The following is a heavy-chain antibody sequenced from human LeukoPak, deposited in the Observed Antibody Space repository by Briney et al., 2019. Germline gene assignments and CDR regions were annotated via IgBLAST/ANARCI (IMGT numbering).Heavy chain of an antibody. CDR2: IYSGGST. CDR1: GFTVSSNY. CDR3: ARDRRQDDILGHYYYMDV. Sequence: GGSLRLSCAASGFTVSSNYMSWVRQAPGKGLEWVSVIYSGGSTYYADSVKGRFTISRDNSKNTLYLQMNSLRAEDTAVYYCARDRRQDDILGHYYYMDVWGKGTTVTISS. V-gene: IGHV3-53*01. D-gene: IGHD3-9*01. J-gene: IGHJ6*03.